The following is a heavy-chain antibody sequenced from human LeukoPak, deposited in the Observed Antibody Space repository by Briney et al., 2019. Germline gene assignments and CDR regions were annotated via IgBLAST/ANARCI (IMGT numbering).Heavy chain of an antibody. J-gene: IGHJ6*04. CDR3: AELGITMIGGV. V-gene: IGHV3-23*01. CDR2: ISDSGNT. Sequence: PGGSLRLSCTASGFTLSSYAMSWVHQAPGKGLEWVSAISDSGNTYHADSVKGRFTISRDNAKNSLYLQMNSLRAEDTAVYYCAELGITMIGGVWGKGTTVTISS. D-gene: IGHD3-10*02. CDR1: GFTLSSYA.